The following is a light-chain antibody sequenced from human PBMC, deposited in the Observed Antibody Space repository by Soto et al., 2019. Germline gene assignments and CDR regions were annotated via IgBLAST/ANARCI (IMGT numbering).Light chain of an antibody. Sequence: QSALTQPASVSASPGQSIAISCTGTSSDVGGYNYVSWYQQHPGRAPKLIIYEVSNRPSGVSDRFSGSKSGNTASLIISGLQPEDEADYYCSSYTSSTTPIYGGGTKLTVL. CDR2: EVS. V-gene: IGLV2-14*01. CDR1: SSDVGGYNY. CDR3: SSYTSSTTPI. J-gene: IGLJ2*01.